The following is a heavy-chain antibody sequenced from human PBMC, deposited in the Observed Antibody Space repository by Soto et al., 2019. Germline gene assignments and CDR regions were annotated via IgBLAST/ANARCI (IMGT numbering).Heavy chain of an antibody. J-gene: IGHJ3*02. V-gene: IGHV4-59*01. CDR2: IYYSGIT. Sequence: QVQLQESGPGLVKPSETLSLTCTVSGGSISSYYWSWIRQPPGKGLEWIGYIYYSGITNYNPSLKSRVTISVDTSKNQFSLKLSSVTAADTAMYYCARDQKNYYDSSGYFHAFHMWGQGTMVTVYS. D-gene: IGHD3-22*01. CDR1: GGSISSYY. CDR3: ARDQKNYYDSSGYFHAFHM.